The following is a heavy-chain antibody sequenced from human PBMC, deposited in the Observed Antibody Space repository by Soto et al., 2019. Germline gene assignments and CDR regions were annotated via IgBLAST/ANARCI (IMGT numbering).Heavy chain of an antibody. J-gene: IGHJ3*02. CDR3: AAPDYYDSSGSDAFDI. D-gene: IGHD3-22*01. V-gene: IGHV1-18*01. CDR2: ISAYNGNT. CDR1: GYTFTSYG. Sequence: QVQLVQSGAEVKKPGASVKVSCKASGYTFTSYGISWVRQAPGQGLEWMGWISAYNGNTHYAQKLQGRVTMTTDTPTSSAYMELGSLRSDATAVYYCAAPDYYDSSGSDAFDIWGQGTMVTVSS.